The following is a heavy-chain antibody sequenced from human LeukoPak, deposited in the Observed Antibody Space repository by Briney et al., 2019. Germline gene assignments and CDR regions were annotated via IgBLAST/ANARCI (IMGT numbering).Heavy chain of an antibody. CDR3: ARRRLRYFDWLSDHFDY. CDR2: INHSGST. D-gene: IGHD3-9*01. J-gene: IGHJ4*02. V-gene: IGHV4-34*01. Sequence: PSETLSLTCAVYGGSFSGYYWSWIRQPPRKGLEWIGEINHSGSTNYNPSLKSRVTISVDTSENQFSLKLSSVTAADTAVYYCARRRLRYFDWLSDHFDYWGQGTLVTVSS. CDR1: GGSFSGYY.